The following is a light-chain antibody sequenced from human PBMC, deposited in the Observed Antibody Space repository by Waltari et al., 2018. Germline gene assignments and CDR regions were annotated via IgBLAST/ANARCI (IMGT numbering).Light chain of an antibody. CDR2: DAS. V-gene: IGKV3-11*01. Sequence: EIVLTQSPATLSLSPGERATLSCRASQSVRNYLAWYQQKPGQAPRLLIYDASNRATGIPVRFSGRGSGTDFTLTISSLEPEDFAVYYCQQRDYWPLTFGGGTKLEIK. J-gene: IGKJ4*01. CDR1: QSVRNY. CDR3: QQRDYWPLT.